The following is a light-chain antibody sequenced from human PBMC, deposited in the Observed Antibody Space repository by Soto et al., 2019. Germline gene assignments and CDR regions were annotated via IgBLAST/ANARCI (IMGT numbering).Light chain of an antibody. CDR3: QTWSTDIRV. CDR1: SGHNSYA. J-gene: IGLJ3*02. CDR2: LNSDGSH. V-gene: IGLV4-69*01. Sequence: QSVLTQPPSASASLGASVKLTCTLSSGHNSYAIAWHQQQPEKGLRYLMKLNSDGSHSKGDGIPDRFSGSSSGAERYLTISSLQSEDEADYYCQTWSTDIRVFGGGTKLTVL.